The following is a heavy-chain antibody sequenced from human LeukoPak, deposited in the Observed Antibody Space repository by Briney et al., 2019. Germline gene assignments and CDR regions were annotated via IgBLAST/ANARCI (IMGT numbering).Heavy chain of an antibody. J-gene: IGHJ4*02. D-gene: IGHD2/OR15-2a*01. CDR2: IYTSEST. CDR3: ARLVSLSVFDY. Sequence: SETLSLTCTVSSGSISSYYWSWIRQPAGKGLEWIGRIYTSESTNYNPSLKSRVTISVDTSKNQFSLKLSSVTAADTAVYYCARLVSLSVFDYWGQGTLVTVSS. V-gene: IGHV4-4*07. CDR1: SGSISSYY.